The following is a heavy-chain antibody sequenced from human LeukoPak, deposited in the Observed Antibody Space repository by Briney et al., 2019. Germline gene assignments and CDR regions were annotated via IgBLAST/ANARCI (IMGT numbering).Heavy chain of an antibody. J-gene: IGHJ2*01. V-gene: IGHV3-11*04. CDR1: GFTFSDYY. CDR2: ISSSGSTI. CDR3: ARAAYSSTWYSRYFDL. D-gene: IGHD6-13*01. Sequence: GGSLRLSCAASGFTFSDYYMSWIRQAPGKGLEWVSYISSSGSTIYYADSVKGRFTISRDNAKKSLYLQMNSLRAEDTAVYYCARAAYSSTWYSRYFDLWGRGTLVTVSS.